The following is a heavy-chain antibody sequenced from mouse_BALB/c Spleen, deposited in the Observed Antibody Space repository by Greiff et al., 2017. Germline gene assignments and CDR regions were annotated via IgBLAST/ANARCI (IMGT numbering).Heavy chain of an antibody. V-gene: IGHV14-3*02. D-gene: IGHD1-1*01. CDR2: IDPANGNT. CDR1: GFNIKDTY. J-gene: IGHJ2*01. CDR3: ARGVLRGLDY. Sequence: EVQLQESGAELVKPGASVKLSCTASGFNIKDTYMHWVKQRPEQGLEWIGRIDPANGNTKYDPKFQGKATITADTSSNTAYLQLSSLTSEDTAVYYCARGVLRGLDYWGQGTTLTVSS.